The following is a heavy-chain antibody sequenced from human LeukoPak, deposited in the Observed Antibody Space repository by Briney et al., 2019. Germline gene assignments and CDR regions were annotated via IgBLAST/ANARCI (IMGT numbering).Heavy chain of an antibody. D-gene: IGHD1-26*01. Sequence: PGGSLRLSCAASGFTFSSYGMHWVRQAPGKGLEWVAVIWYDGSNKYYADSVKGRFTISRDNSKNTLYLQMNSLRAEDTAVYYCAKDLEGGSYYGYRGQGTLVTVSS. CDR3: AKDLEGGSYYGY. V-gene: IGHV3-33*06. CDR1: GFTFSSYG. J-gene: IGHJ4*02. CDR2: IWYDGSNK.